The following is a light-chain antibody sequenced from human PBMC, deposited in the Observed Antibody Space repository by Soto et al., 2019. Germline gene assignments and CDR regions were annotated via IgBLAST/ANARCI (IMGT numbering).Light chain of an antibody. Sequence: EIVLTQSTGTLSLSPGEIATLSCIAIQSVSSSYLAWYQQKPGQAPRLLIYGAPSRATGIPDRFSGSGSGTEFTLTISSLQSEDFAVYYCQQYNNWPPITFGQGTRLEI. V-gene: IGKV3-20*01. CDR1: QSVSSSY. CDR2: GAP. J-gene: IGKJ5*01. CDR3: QQYNNWPPIT.